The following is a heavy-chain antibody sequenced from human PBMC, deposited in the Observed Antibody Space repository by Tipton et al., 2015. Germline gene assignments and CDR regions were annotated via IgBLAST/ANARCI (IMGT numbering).Heavy chain of an antibody. D-gene: IGHD2-2*01. Sequence: TLSLTCTVSGGSISNNYWGWIRQPPGKGLEWIGSISHSGNTYYNPSLKSRVTMSRDTSKNQFSLKLTSVTAADTAVYYCAAHCISTSCYYWFDPWGQGTLVTVSS. CDR3: AAHCISTSCYYWFDP. V-gene: IGHV4-59*04. CDR2: ISHSGNT. J-gene: IGHJ5*02. CDR1: GGSISNNY.